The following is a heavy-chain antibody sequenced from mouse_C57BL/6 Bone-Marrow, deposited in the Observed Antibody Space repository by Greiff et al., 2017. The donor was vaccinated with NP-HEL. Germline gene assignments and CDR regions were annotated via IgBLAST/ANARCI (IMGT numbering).Heavy chain of an antibody. CDR1: GYAFSSSW. J-gene: IGHJ2*01. D-gene: IGHD2-12*01. CDR2: IYPGDGDT. CDR3: ARGYYKYFDY. Sequence: QVQLKESGPELVKPGASVKISCKASGYAFSSSWMNWVKQRPGKGLEWIGRIYPGDGDTNYNGKFKGKATLTADKSSSTAYMQLSSLTSEDSAVYCCARGYYKYFDYWGQGTTLTVSS. V-gene: IGHV1-82*01.